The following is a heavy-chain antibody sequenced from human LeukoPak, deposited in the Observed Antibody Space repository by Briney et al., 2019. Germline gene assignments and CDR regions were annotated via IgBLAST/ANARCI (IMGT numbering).Heavy chain of an antibody. CDR2: ISWNSGSI. CDR3: AKDRGAYGDYDFWLGY. Sequence: LSGRSLRLSCAASGFTFDDYAMHWLRQAPGKGLEWVSGISWNSGSIGYADSVKGRFTISRDNAKNSLYLQMNSLRAEDTALYYCAKDRGAYGDYDFWLGYWGQGTLVTVSS. J-gene: IGHJ4*02. D-gene: IGHD4-17*01. V-gene: IGHV3-9*01. CDR1: GFTFDDYA.